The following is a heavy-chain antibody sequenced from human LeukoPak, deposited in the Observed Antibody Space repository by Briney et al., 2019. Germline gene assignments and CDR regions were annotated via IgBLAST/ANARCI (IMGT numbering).Heavy chain of an antibody. CDR1: GFTFSSYW. D-gene: IGHD3-3*01. CDR3: ARYMYYDFWSGYPF. J-gene: IGHJ4*02. Sequence: GGSLRLSCAASGFTFSSYWMSWVRQAPGKGLEWVANIKQDGSETCYVDSVKGRLTISRDNAKNSLYLQMNRLRAEDTAVYYCARYMYYDFWSGYPFWGQGTLVTVSS. V-gene: IGHV3-7*01. CDR2: IKQDGSET.